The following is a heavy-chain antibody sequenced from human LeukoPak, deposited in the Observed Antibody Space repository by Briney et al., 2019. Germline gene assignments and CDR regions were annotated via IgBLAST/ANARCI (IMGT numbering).Heavy chain of an antibody. Sequence: GGSLRLSCSASGFTFSSYVMNWVRQAPGKGLEWVSDISGTDGSTYYADSVKGRFTIPRDNSKNTLYLQMNSLRAEDTALYYCAKERFEYDAPGAFDIWGRGTMVTVSS. D-gene: IGHD3-3*01. CDR3: AKERFEYDAPGAFDI. CDR1: GFTFSSYV. J-gene: IGHJ3*02. CDR2: ISGTDGST. V-gene: IGHV3-23*01.